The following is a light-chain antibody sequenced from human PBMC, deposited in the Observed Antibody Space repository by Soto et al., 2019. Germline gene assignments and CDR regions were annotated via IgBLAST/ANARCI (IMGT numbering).Light chain of an antibody. CDR3: QQYNDWPPYT. CDR2: GAS. Sequence: IVMTLSPAALLVSLGERATLSCRARQSVRSSLAWYQQKPGQVPRLLIYGASTRATDIPARFSGSGSGTEFTLTISSLQSEDFAVYYCQQYNDWPPYTFGQGTKVDIK. CDR1: QSVRSS. V-gene: IGKV3-15*01. J-gene: IGKJ1*01.